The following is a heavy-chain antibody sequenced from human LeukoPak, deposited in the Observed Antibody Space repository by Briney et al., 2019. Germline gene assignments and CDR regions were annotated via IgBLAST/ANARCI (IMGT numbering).Heavy chain of an antibody. J-gene: IGHJ4*02. CDR2: ISSSGSTI. D-gene: IGHD3-22*01. CDR3: AGSGYYYSDY. Sequence: KPGGSLRLSWAASGFTFSAYYMSWIRQAPGKGLECISYISSSGSTIYYADSVKGRFTISRDNAKNSLYLQMNSLRAEDTAVYYCAGSGYYYSDYWGQGTLVTVSS. V-gene: IGHV3-11*04. CDR1: GFTFSAYY.